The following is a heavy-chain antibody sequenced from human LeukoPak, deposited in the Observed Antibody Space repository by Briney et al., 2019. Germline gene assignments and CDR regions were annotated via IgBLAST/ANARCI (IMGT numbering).Heavy chain of an antibody. D-gene: IGHD3-10*01. Sequence: GASVKVSCKSSGYAFAGYFLHWVRQAPGQGLEWMGWLNCNSGGTNYAQNFQGRGTMTRDTSISTAYMELSSLRSEDTAVYYCAETGDYYGSGSYYAPGAFDSWGQGTLVTVSS. V-gene: IGHV1-2*02. J-gene: IGHJ4*02. CDR3: AETGDYYGSGSYYAPGAFDS. CDR2: LNCNSGGT. CDR1: GYAFAGYF.